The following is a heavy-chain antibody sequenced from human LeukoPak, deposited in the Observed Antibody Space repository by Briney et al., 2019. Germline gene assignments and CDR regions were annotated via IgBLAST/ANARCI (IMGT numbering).Heavy chain of an antibody. Sequence: PGGSLRLSCAASGFNLSDNSMNWVRQAPGKGLEWVSFISSSSTYIYYADSVKGRFTISRDNAKNSLSLQMNSLRAEDTAVYYCARDFRRGSPDDFWSGCFDCWGQGTLVTVSS. CDR3: ARDFRRGSPDDFWSGCFDC. J-gene: IGHJ4*02. D-gene: IGHD3-3*01. CDR2: ISSSSTYI. V-gene: IGHV3-21*01. CDR1: GFNLSDNS.